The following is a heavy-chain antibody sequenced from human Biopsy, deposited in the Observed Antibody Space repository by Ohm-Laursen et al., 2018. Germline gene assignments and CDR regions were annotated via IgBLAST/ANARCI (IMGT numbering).Heavy chain of an antibody. CDR2: IYYSGRP. V-gene: IGHV4-59*01. D-gene: IGHD1-20*01. CDR1: GDSIARYY. J-gene: IGHJ6*02. Sequence: PSGTLSLTCAVSGDSIARYYWTWIRQSPGKGLEWIAYIYYSGRPNYNPSLKGRVVISVDRSRNQFFLKLTSATAADTAIYYCARVDRYNFDHYIMDAWGRGTTVTVSS. CDR3: ARVDRYNFDHYIMDA.